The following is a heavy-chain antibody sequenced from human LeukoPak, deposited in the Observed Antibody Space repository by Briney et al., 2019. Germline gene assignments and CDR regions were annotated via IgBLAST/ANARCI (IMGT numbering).Heavy chain of an antibody. CDR2: ISGDNGNT. CDR3: ARDDCINGVCYVGDS. Sequence: ASVKVSCKASGYRFISSGINWVRQAPGQGPEWMGWISGDNGNTHYAQRFQGRVPMTTDTSTDTAYMELRSLTSDDTAVYYCARDDCINGVCYVGDSWGQGTLVTVSS. CDR1: GYRFISSG. J-gene: IGHJ4*02. D-gene: IGHD2-8*01. V-gene: IGHV1-18*01.